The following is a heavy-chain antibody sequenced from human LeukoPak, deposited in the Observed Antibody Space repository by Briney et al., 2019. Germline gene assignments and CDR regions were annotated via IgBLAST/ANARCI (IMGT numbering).Heavy chain of an antibody. V-gene: IGHV1-46*03. D-gene: IGHD3-3*01. CDR1: GYTFTSYY. Sequence: ASVKVSCKASGYTFTSYYMHWVRQAPGQGLEWMGIINPSGGSTSYAQKFQGRVTMTRDTSTGTVYMELSSLRSEDTAVYYCARDGGFLEWFPSAEYFDYWGQGTLVTVSS. CDR3: ARDGGFLEWFPSAEYFDY. J-gene: IGHJ4*02. CDR2: INPSGGST.